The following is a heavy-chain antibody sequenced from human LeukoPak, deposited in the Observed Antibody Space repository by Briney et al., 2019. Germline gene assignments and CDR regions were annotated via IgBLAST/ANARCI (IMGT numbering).Heavy chain of an antibody. V-gene: IGHV3-20*04. Sequence: GGSLRLSCAAPGFTFEDSGMSWVRQAPGKGLEWVSGFNWNAGSIGYADSVKGRFTISRDNAKNSLYLQMHRLRVEDTALYFCARVFSGSVDCWGQGTLVTVSS. CDR1: GFTFEDSG. J-gene: IGHJ4*02. D-gene: IGHD1-26*01. CDR3: ARVFSGSVDC. CDR2: FNWNAGSI.